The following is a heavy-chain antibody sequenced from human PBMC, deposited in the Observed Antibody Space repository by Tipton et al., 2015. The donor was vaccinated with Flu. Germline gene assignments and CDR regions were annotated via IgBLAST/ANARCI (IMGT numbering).Heavy chain of an antibody. D-gene: IGHD1-14*01. Sequence: TLSLTCTVSGGSITSYYWSWIRQPPGKGLEWIGYIYYSGSTNYNPSLKSRVTISVDTSKNQFSLKLNSVTAADTAIYYCAGGGGQTGLNWGQGTMVTVSS. V-gene: IGHV4-59*08. CDR2: IYYSGST. J-gene: IGHJ3*01. CDR3: AGGGGQTGLN. CDR1: GGSITSYY.